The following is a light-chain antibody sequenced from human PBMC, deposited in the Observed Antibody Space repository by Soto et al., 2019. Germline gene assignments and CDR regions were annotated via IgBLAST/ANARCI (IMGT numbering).Light chain of an antibody. Sequence: QSVLTQPPSVSGAPGQTVTISCSGSSSNIGNNYVSWYQQLPGTAPNLLMYDNNKRPSGIPDRFSGSKSGTSATLGITGLQTGDEADYYCGTWDSSLSAVVFGGGTKLTVL. CDR1: SSNIGNNY. CDR3: GTWDSSLSAVV. V-gene: IGLV1-51*01. CDR2: DNN. J-gene: IGLJ2*01.